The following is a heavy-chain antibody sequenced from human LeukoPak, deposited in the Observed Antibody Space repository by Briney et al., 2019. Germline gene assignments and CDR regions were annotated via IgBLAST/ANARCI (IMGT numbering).Heavy chain of an antibody. CDR1: GYSFTSYW. CDR2: IDPSDSYT. D-gene: IGHD3-10*01. J-gene: IGHJ4*02. V-gene: IGHV5-10-1*01. CDR3: ARHTISDY. Sequence: GESLKISCKGSGYSFTSYWIGWVRQMPGKGLEWMGRIDPSDSYTNYNPSFQGHVTISAYKSISTAYLQWSSLMASDTAMYYCARHTISDYWGQGTQVTVSS.